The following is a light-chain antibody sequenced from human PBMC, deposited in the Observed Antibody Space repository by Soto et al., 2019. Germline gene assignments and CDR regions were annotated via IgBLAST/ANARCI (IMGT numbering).Light chain of an antibody. Sequence: QSALTQPASVSGSPGQSITISCTGTSSDVGDYNLVSWYQQHPGKAPKFIIYEVTKRPSGISNRFSGSKSGKTASLTISGLQPEDEADYYCCSYAGSNTFVLFGGGTQLTVL. CDR2: EVT. V-gene: IGLV2-23*02. J-gene: IGLJ3*02. CDR1: SSDVGDYNL. CDR3: CSYAGSNTFVL.